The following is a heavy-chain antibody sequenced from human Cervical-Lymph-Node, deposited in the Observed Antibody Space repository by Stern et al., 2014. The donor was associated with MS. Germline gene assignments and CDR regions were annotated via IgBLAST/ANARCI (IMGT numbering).Heavy chain of an antibody. Sequence: QVQLGQSGSEVKKPGASVKVSCRASGYTFTSYEIHWVRQAPGQGLEWMGIINPNGGGTTYAEKFQGRIAMTADTSTRTAYMELSSLRSDDTAVYFCARRGGVIDCLSDRCYTYNWFESWGQGTLVTVSS. CDR2: INPNGGGT. J-gene: IGHJ5*01. CDR1: GYTFTSYE. D-gene: IGHD2-2*02. V-gene: IGHV1-46*01. CDR3: ARRGGVIDCLSDRCYTYNWFES.